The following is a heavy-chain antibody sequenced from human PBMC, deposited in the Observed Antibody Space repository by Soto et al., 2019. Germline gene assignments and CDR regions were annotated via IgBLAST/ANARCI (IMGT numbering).Heavy chain of an antibody. CDR1: GGSFSGYY. D-gene: IGHD3-10*01. CDR2: INHSGST. Sequence: QVQLQQWGAGLLKPSETLSLTCAVYGGSFSGYYWSWIRQPPGKGLEWIGEINHSGSTNYNPSLKSRVTISVDTYKNQFSLKLRSVTAAETSVYYCARGKMYYYGSGEHKRHYGMDVWGQGTTVTVSS. J-gene: IGHJ6*02. CDR3: ARGKMYYYGSGEHKRHYGMDV. V-gene: IGHV4-34*01.